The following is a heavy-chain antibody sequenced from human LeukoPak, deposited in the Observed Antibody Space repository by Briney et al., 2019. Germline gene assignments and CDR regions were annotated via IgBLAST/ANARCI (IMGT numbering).Heavy chain of an antibody. V-gene: IGHV3-23*01. D-gene: IGHD2-15*01. CDR2: INGGGGNT. Sequence: GGSLRLSCAASGFTFNSYVMSWIRQDPGKGLEWVSAINGGGGNTYYTDSVKGRFTISRDNSKNMVYLQMNTLRADDTAVYYCAKSVVVITFRFDDWGQGALVTVSS. CDR3: AKSVVVITFRFDD. J-gene: IGHJ4*02. CDR1: GFTFNSYV.